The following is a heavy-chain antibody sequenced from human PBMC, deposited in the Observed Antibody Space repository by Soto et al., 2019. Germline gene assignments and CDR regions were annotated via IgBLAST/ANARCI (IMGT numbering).Heavy chain of an antibody. J-gene: IGHJ4*02. V-gene: IGHV3-15*01. CDR3: RTQWLD. D-gene: IGHD6-19*01. Sequence: EVQLVESGGGLVKPGGSLRLSCAASGFTFSDAWMSWVRQAPGKGLEWVGLIKKKTDAGTTDYAAPVKGRFTISRDDSKNTVYLQMSSLKTEDTAVYYCRTQWLDWGQGTLVTVSS. CDR1: GFTFSDAW. CDR2: IKKKTDAGTT.